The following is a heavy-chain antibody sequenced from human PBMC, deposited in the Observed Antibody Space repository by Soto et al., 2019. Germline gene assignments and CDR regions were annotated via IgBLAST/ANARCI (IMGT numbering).Heavy chain of an antibody. CDR1: GGSINSYY. V-gene: IGHV4-59*01. CDR2: IYYSGSA. Sequence: QVQLQESAPGLVKPSETLSLTCTVSGGSINSYYWSWIRQPPGKGLEWIRYIYYSGSAYYNPSLKSRVTISVDTSNNPFSLKLSSVTAADTAVYYCARAGAENWFDPWGRGTLVTVSS. J-gene: IGHJ5*02. D-gene: IGHD2-8*02. CDR3: ARAGAENWFDP.